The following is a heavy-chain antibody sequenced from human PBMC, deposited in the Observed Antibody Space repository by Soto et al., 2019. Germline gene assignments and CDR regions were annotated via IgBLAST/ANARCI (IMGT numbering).Heavy chain of an antibody. CDR2: IGGSGSSA. CDR1: GFTFKNYA. CDR3: EKDAVPYNGEWDWFDL. Sequence: EVQLLESGGGLVQPGGSLRLSCAASGFTFKNYAMTWVRQAPGKGMEWVSSIGGSGSSAHYADSVKGRFTVSRDDSKNTLYLQMSGLRVDDTALYYCEKDAVPYNGEWDWFDLWGQGTLVTVSS. J-gene: IGHJ5*02. V-gene: IGHV3-23*01. D-gene: IGHD3-10*01.